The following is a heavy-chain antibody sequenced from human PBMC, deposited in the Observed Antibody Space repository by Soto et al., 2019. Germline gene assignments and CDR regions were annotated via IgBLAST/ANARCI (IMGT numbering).Heavy chain of an antibody. J-gene: IGHJ4*02. CDR2: MNPNSGNT. Sequence: ASVKVSCKASGYTFTSYDNNWVRQATGQGLEWMGWMNPNSGNTGYAQKFQGRVTMTRNTSISTAYMELSSLRSEDTAVYYCARADYSSRGLSFDYWGQGTLVTVSS. D-gene: IGHD6-13*01. CDR1: GYTFTSYD. CDR3: ARADYSSRGLSFDY. V-gene: IGHV1-8*01.